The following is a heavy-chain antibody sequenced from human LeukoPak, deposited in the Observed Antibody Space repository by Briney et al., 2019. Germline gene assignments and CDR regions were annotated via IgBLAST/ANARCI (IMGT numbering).Heavy chain of an antibody. CDR3: ARVNYYDSSGYYSH. CDR2: INPDSGDT. V-gene: IGHV1-2*02. D-gene: IGHD3-22*01. Sequence: ASVKVSCKTSGYTFTTYYIHWVRRAPGQGLECMGWINPDSGDTHYAQKFRGTLTMTRDTSISTVYMELSGLRSDDTAVYYCARVNYYDSSGYYSHWGQGTLVTVSS. CDR1: GYTFTTYY. J-gene: IGHJ4*02.